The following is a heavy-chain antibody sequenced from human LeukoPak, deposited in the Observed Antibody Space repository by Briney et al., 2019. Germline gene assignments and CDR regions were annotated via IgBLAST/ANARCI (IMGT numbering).Heavy chain of an antibody. D-gene: IGHD6-19*01. V-gene: IGHV1-2*02. CDR1: GYTFTGYF. J-gene: IGHJ5*02. CDR2: INSNNGVT. Sequence: ASVKVSCKASGYTFTGYFMHWVRQAPGQGLKWMGWINSNNGVTKYAQKFQGRVTMTRDTSISTGYMELSRLTSDDTAVYYCASSSGWYGSWFDPWGQGTLVTVSS. CDR3: ASSSGWYGSWFDP.